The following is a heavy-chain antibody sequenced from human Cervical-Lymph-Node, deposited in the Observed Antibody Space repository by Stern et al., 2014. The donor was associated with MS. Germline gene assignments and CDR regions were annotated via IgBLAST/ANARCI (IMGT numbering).Heavy chain of an antibody. J-gene: IGHJ4*02. D-gene: IGHD3-3*01. Sequence: VQLQESGPGLVKPSQTLSLTCTVSGGSISSGGYYWSWIRQHPGKGVEWIGYIYYSGSTYYNPSLKSRVTISVDTSKNQFSLKLSSVTAADTAVYYCARVSYDFWSGYYAFDYWGQGTLVTVSS. CDR2: IYYSGST. CDR1: GGSISSGGYY. CDR3: ARVSYDFWSGYYAFDY. V-gene: IGHV4-31*03.